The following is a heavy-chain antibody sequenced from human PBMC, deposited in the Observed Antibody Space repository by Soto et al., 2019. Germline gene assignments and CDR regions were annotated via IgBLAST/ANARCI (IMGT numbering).Heavy chain of an antibody. CDR2: MNPNSGNT. Sequence: ASVKVSCKASGYTFTSYDINWVRQATGQGLEWMGWMNPNSGNTGYAQKFQGRVTMTRNTSISTAYMELSSLRSEDTAVYYCARGVSSSWYGRNWFDPWGQGTLVTVSS. D-gene: IGHD6-13*01. J-gene: IGHJ5*02. CDR3: ARGVSSSWYGRNWFDP. V-gene: IGHV1-8*01. CDR1: GYTFTSYD.